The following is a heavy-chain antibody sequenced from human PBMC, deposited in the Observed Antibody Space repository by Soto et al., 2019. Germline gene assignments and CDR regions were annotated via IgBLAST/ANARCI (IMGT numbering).Heavy chain of an antibody. J-gene: IGHJ4*02. Sequence: EVPLLESGGGLVQPGGSLRLSCAASGLTFSSYAMNWVRQGPGKGLEWVSFISGSGGSTYYEDAVKGRLTISRDTSKNTRYLQMNSLRAEDTAVSYCASRSSGWYFDYWGQGPLVTVSS. CDR3: ASRSSGWYFDY. V-gene: IGHV3-23*01. CDR1: GLTFSSYA. D-gene: IGHD6-19*01. CDR2: ISGSGGST.